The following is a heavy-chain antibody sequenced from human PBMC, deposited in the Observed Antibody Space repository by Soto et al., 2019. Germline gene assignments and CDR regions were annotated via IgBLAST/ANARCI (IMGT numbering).Heavy chain of an antibody. CDR2: IYYSGST. Sequence: PXETLSLTFTVSGGSVSSGDYYGSWIRQPPGKGLEWIGYIYYSGSTYYNPSLKSRVTISVDTSKNQFSLKLSSVTAADTAVYYCARAGGRVYYYGMDVWGQGTTVTVPS. CDR3: ARAGGRVYYYGMDV. V-gene: IGHV4-30-4*01. J-gene: IGHJ6*02. CDR1: GGSVSSGDYY. D-gene: IGHD2-15*01.